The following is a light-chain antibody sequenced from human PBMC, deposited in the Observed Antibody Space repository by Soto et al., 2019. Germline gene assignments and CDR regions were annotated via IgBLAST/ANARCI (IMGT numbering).Light chain of an antibody. V-gene: IGKV1-9*01. CDR2: AAS. CDR3: KQYNSYWGT. Sequence: ASVGDRVTITCRASQGFNSYLAWYQQKPGKAPNLLIYAASTLQSAVQSRFSGTGSGTEFTLTIRSLQPDDFATYYCKQYNSYWGTFGQGTKVDIK. J-gene: IGKJ1*01. CDR1: QGFNSY.